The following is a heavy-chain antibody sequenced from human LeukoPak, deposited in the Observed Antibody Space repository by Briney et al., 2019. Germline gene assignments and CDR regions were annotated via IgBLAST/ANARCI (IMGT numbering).Heavy chain of an antibody. V-gene: IGHV3-48*03. J-gene: IGHJ6*04. CDR2: ISSSGTTI. D-gene: IGHD3-10*02. Sequence: PGGSLRCSCAASGFTCCSYERMWVGPAPGQGLEGGSYISSSGTTIYYAVSGKGRFTISRANAKNSLYLQMNSLRAEDTAVYYCAELGITMTGGVWGKGTTVTISS. CDR1: GFTCCSYE. CDR3: AELGITMTGGV.